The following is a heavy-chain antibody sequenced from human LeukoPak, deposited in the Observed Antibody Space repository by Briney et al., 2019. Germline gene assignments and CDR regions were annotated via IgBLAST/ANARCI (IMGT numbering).Heavy chain of an antibody. D-gene: IGHD3-22*01. J-gene: IGHJ5*02. CDR1: GGSISSVTYY. CDR3: ARSKPDSSGYSGNWFDP. V-gene: IGHV4-39*07. CDR2: IFYSLST. Sequence: SETLPLTCTVSGGSISSVTYYWGCTRQPPGKGLEWIWSIFYSLSTYYYPSLKSRVTISLDTSKNQFSLKLSSITAADTAVYYCARSKPDSSGYSGNWFDPWGQGTLVTVSS.